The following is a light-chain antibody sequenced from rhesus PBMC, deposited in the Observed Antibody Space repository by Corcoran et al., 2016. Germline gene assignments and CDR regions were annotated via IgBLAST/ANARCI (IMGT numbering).Light chain of an antibody. V-gene: IGKV2S2*01. Sequence: DIVMTQTPLSLPVTPGEPASTSCRPSQSLLHSNGNTYLDWYLQKPGQSKRLLIYNVTNRESGVPDRFSGCGSGTDFTLKISRVEPEDVGVYYCMQGTKDPSSFGQGTKVEIK. J-gene: IGKJ2*01. CDR3: MQGTKDPSS. CDR2: NVT. CDR1: QSLLHSNGNTY.